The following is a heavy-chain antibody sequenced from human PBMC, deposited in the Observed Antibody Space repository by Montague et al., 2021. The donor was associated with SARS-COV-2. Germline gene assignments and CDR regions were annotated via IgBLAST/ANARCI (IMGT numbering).Heavy chain of an antibody. J-gene: IGHJ3*02. D-gene: IGHD5/OR15-5a*01. CDR3: ARALSASYSVGGDSFDI. CDR1: GFTFSKYS. CDR2: ISTSSLYI. V-gene: IGHV3-21*01. Sequence: SLRLSCAASGFTFSKYSMNWVRQAPGKGLEWVSSISTSSLYIYYAASXKGRFTISRANAKNSLFLQMDSLRAEDTAVYYCARALSASYSVGGDSFDIWGQGTMVTVSS.